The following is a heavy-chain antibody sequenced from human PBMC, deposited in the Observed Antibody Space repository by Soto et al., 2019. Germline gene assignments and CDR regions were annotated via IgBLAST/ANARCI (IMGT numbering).Heavy chain of an antibody. CDR3: ARLFLDYYYMDV. CDR2: IDWDDDK. D-gene: IGHD3-3*01. J-gene: IGHJ6*03. CDR1: AGPVSSGRYY. Sequence: TLSLTCSVSAGPVSSGRYYWSWIRQPPGKALEWLARIDWDDDKYYSTSLKTRLTISKDTSKNQVVLTMTNMDPVDTATYYCARLFLDYYYMDVWGKGTTVTVSS. V-gene: IGHV2-70*11.